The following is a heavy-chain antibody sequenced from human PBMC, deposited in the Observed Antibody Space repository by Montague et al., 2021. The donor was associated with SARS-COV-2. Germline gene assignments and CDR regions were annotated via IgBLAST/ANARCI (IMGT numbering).Heavy chain of an antibody. Sequence: SETLSLTCTVSGGSINYYYWHWLRQSAAKGLEWIGRIYSSGNANYSPSLKSRVTMSVDTSQNQFSLKLSSVTAADTAVYYCANMGVGRITIFGVVSRGGLDYWGQGTLVTVSS. CDR3: ANMGVGRITIFGVVSRGGLDY. V-gene: IGHV4-4*07. J-gene: IGHJ4*02. D-gene: IGHD3-3*01. CDR2: IYSSGNA. CDR1: GGSINYYY.